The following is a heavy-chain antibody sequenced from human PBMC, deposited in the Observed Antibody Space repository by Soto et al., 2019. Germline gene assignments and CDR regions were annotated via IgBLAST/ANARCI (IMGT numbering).Heavy chain of an antibody. D-gene: IGHD2-21*01. V-gene: IGHV1-69*13. CDR2: IIPIFGTA. CDR1: GGTFSSYA. J-gene: IGHJ5*02. CDR3: ARAVGYAVVKFDP. Sequence: GASVKVSCKASGGTFSSYAISWVRQAPGQGLEWMGGIIPIFGTANYAQKFQGRVTITADESTSTAYMELSSLRSEDTAVYYCARAVGYAVVKFDPWGQGTLVTVSS.